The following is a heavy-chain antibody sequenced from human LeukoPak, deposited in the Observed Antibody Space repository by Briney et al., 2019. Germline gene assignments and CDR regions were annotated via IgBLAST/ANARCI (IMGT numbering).Heavy chain of an antibody. J-gene: IGHJ4*02. Sequence: GGSLRLSCAASGFNFRTHWMHWVRQAPGKGLEWVSGISDNGATTYYADSVKGRFTISRDNSKSTLYLQMNNLRAEDTALYYSVRGVEWIRSFYWGQGTLVTVSS. V-gene: IGHV3-23*01. D-gene: IGHD5-12*01. CDR2: ISDNGATT. CDR3: VRGVEWIRSFY. CDR1: GFNFRTHW.